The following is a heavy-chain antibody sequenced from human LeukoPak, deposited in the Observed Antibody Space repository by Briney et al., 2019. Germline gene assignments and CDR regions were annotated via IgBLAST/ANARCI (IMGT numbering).Heavy chain of an antibody. CDR1: GYSISSGYY. CDR2: IRSKGYGGTT. CDR3: TRGKGDQGWY. J-gene: IGHJ4*02. D-gene: IGHD2-15*01. Sequence: LSLTCTVSGYSISSGYYWGWIRQPPGKGLEWVGFIRSKGYGGTTEYAASAKGRFTISRDDSKSIAYLQMNSLKTEDTAVYYCTRGKGDQGWYWGQGTLVTVSS. V-gene: IGHV3-49*03.